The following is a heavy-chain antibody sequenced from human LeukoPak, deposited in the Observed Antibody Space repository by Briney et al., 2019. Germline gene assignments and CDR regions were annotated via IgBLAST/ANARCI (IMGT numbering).Heavy chain of an antibody. CDR2: INSDGSST. J-gene: IGHJ6*02. Sequence: GGSLRLSCAASGFTFSGYWMHWVRQAPGKGLVWVSRINSDGSSTSYADSVKGRFTIPRDNAKNTLYLQMNSLRAEDTAVYYCARFGTTGRALNGMDVWGQGTTVTVSS. V-gene: IGHV3-74*01. CDR1: GFTFSGYW. D-gene: IGHD1-1*01. CDR3: ARFGTTGRALNGMDV.